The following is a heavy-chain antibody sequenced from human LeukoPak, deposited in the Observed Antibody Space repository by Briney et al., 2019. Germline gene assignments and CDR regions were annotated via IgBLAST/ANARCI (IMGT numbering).Heavy chain of an antibody. CDR3: AREDDILTMGMDV. CDR2: INAGNGNT. V-gene: IGHV1-3*01. Sequence: ASVKVSCKASGYTFTSYGISWVRQAPGQRLEWMGWINAGNGNTKYSQKFQGRVTITRDTSASTAYMELSSLRSEDTAVYYCAREDDILTMGMDVWGQGTTVTVSS. J-gene: IGHJ6*02. CDR1: GYTFTSYG. D-gene: IGHD3-9*01.